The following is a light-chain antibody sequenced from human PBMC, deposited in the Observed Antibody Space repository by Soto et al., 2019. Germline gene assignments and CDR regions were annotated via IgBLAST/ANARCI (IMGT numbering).Light chain of an antibody. CDR1: QSVSSNY. V-gene: IGKV3-20*01. CDR2: AAS. J-gene: IGKJ1*01. CDR3: QQYGSSPRT. Sequence: EIVLRQSPGTMSLSPGEGTTLSCRASQSVSSNYLAWYQQKPGQAPRLLIYAASSRATGLPDRFSGSGSGTDFTLTISRLEPEDFAVYYCQQYGSSPRTFGQGTKVDIK.